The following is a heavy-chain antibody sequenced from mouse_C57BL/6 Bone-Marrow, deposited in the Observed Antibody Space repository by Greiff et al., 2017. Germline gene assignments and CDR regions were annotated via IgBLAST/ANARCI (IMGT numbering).Heavy chain of an antibody. CDR2: ILPGNGST. V-gene: IGHV1-9*01. CDR1: GYTFTGYW. J-gene: IGHJ4*01. CDR3: ASYGSSEEAMDY. D-gene: IGHD1-1*02. Sequence: VQVLESGAELMKPGASVKLSCKASGYTFTGYWIEWVKQRPGHGLEWIGEILPGNGSTNYNEKFKGKDTFTADTSSNTAYMQLSRLTTEDSAIXCCASYGSSEEAMDYWGQGTSVTVSS.